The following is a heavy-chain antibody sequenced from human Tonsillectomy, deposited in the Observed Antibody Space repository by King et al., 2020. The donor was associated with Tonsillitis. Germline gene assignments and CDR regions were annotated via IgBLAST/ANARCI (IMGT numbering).Heavy chain of an antibody. CDR1: GFTFSDYT. V-gene: IGHV3-23*04. J-gene: IGHJ4*02. CDR2: IRGCGGGT. D-gene: IGHD4-17*01. Sequence: VQLVESGGGLVQPGGSLRLSCVASGFTFSDYTMNWVRQATGMGLERVSEIRGCGGGTFYGNSVKDRFTISRDNSKNTLYLQMTSLRAEDTAIYYCAKDMDDYGDPMCDSWGQGTLVTVSS. CDR3: AKDMDDYGDPMCDS.